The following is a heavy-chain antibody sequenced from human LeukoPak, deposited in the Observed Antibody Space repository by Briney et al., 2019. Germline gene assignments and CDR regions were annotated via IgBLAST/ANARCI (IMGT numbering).Heavy chain of an antibody. Sequence: GGSLRLSCAASGFTFSDYWMTWVRQAPGKGLEWVANIKQDGSEKYYVDSVKGRFTISRGNAKNSLYLQMISLRAEDTAVYYCARVRIPADWGQGTLVAVSS. V-gene: IGHV3-7*01. CDR3: ARVRIPAD. CDR1: GFTFSDYW. D-gene: IGHD1-14*01. CDR2: IKQDGSEK. J-gene: IGHJ4*02.